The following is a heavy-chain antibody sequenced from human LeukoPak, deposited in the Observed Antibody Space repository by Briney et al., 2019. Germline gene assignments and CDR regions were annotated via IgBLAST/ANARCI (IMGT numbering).Heavy chain of an antibody. Sequence: GGSLRLSCAASGFTFSDYWIHWVRQAPGKGLVWVSRINTDGSITNYADSVKGRFSISRHNAKNTLYLQMSSLRAEDTAVYYCARDRGPRTGFMVREAYDYWGQGTLVTVSS. CDR3: ARDRGPRTGFMVREAYDY. V-gene: IGHV3-74*01. J-gene: IGHJ4*02. D-gene: IGHD3-10*01. CDR2: INTDGSIT. CDR1: GFTFSDYW.